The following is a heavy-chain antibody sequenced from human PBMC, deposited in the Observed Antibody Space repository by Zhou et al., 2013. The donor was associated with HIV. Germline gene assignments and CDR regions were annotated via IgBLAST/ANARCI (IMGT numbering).Heavy chain of an antibody. Sequence: QVQLAQSGAEVKEPGTSVNLSCTTSGYIFTRNFLHWVRQAPGQGLEWIGILNPVTGKSGYEQKFQGRVNMTRDTSTSTMYMELRNLTSADTALYYCVRVGTKEIWFGDDSQWAPYDVWGQGASGHRSLQ. CDR1: GYIFTRNF. J-gene: IGHJ3*01. CDR3: VRVGTKEIWFGDDSQWAPYDV. CDR2: LNPVTGKS. V-gene: IGHV1-46*01. D-gene: IGHD3-10*01.